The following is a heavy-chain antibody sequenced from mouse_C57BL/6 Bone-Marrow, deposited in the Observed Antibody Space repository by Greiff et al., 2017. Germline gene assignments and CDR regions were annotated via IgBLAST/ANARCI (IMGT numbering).Heavy chain of an antibody. CDR3: ARSYYY. CDR2: IDPSDSYT. V-gene: IGHV1-50*01. J-gene: IGHJ4*01. Sequence: QVQLKQPGAELVKPGASVKLSCKASGYTFTSYWMQWVKQRPGQGLEWIGEIDPSDSYTNYNQKFKGKATLTVDTSSSTAYMQLSSLTSEDSAVYYCARSYYYWGQGTSVTVSS. CDR1: GYTFTSYW.